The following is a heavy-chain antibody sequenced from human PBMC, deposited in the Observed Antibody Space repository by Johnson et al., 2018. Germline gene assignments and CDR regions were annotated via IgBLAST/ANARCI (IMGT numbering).Heavy chain of an antibody. J-gene: IGHJ1*01. D-gene: IGHD3-22*01. CDR3: GRVYYDSSGVAEYFQD. Sequence: QVQLVESGAEVKKPGSSVKVSCKASGGTFSSYTISWVRQAPGQGLEWMGRIIPILGIANYAQKFQGRVTITADKSTSTAYMEVSSRRTEGTAVYYCGRVYYDSSGVAEYFQDWGQGNLVTVSS. V-gene: IGHV1-69*02. CDR1: GGTFSSYT. CDR2: IIPILGIA.